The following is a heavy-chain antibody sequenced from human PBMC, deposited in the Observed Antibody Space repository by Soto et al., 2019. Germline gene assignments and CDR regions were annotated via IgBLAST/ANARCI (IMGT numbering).Heavy chain of an antibody. CDR2: IYYSGST. Sequence: QVQLQESGPGLVKPSQTLSLTCTVSGGSISSGDYYWTWIRQHPGKGLEWIGYIYYSGSTYYNPSLKSRVTMSVDTSKNQCSLKLSSVTAADTAVYYCARTITMGSADYWGQGTLVTVSS. CDR1: GGSISSGDYY. J-gene: IGHJ4*02. D-gene: IGHD3-10*01. V-gene: IGHV4-31*03. CDR3: ARTITMGSADY.